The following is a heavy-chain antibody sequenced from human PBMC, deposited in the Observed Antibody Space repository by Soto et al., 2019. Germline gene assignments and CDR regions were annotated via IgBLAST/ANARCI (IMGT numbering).Heavy chain of an antibody. V-gene: IGHV3-48*03. D-gene: IGHD1-26*01. Sequence: GGSLRLSCEASGFSFSSYEMNWVRQAPGKGLEWVSYISTGGGAIHYADSVKGRFTVSRGNAKSSLYLQMNSLRAEDTALYYCARDIGGGNWFDPWGQGTLVTVSS. CDR1: GFSFSSYE. CDR2: ISTGGGAI. CDR3: ARDIGGGNWFDP. J-gene: IGHJ5*02.